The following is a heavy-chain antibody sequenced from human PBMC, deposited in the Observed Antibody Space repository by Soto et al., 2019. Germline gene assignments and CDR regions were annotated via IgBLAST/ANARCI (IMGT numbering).Heavy chain of an antibody. V-gene: IGHV1-18*01. CDR3: ARAPRVIVATIVSPQXLVLFHY. CDR1: GYTFTSYG. J-gene: IGHJ4*02. D-gene: IGHD5-12*01. CDR2: ISAYNGNT. Sequence: GASVKVSCKASGYTFTSYGISWVRQAPGQGLEWMGWISAYNGNTNYAQKLQGRVTMTTDTSTSTAYMELRSLRSDDTAVYYCARAPRVIVATIVSPQXLVLFHYWGQGTLVTVSS.